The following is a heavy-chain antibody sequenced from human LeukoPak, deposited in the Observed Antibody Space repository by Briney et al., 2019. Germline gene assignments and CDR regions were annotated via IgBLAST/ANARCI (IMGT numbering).Heavy chain of an antibody. J-gene: IGHJ3*01. V-gene: IGHV4-59*01. CDR3: ARSPRSSDAFDV. CDR1: GGSIRSYY. Sequence: PSETLSLTCTVSGGSIRSYYWSWIRQPPGKGLEWIGYIYNSGSTTYIPSLKSRVTISLDTSKNHFSLKVNSVTAADTAVYYCARSPRSSDAFDVWGQGTMVTVSS. CDR2: IYNSGST.